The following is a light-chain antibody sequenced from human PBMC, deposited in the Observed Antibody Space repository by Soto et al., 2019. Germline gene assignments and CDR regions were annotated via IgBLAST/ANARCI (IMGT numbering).Light chain of an antibody. Sequence: EIVLTQSPATLSLSPGERATLSCRASQSVSSYLAWYQQKPVQAPRLLIYDASNRATGIPARFSGSGSETDFTRTISSLEPEDFAVYYCHQRSNWPRTFGQGTKVEIK. CDR2: DAS. CDR1: QSVSSY. V-gene: IGKV3-11*01. CDR3: HQRSNWPRT. J-gene: IGKJ1*01.